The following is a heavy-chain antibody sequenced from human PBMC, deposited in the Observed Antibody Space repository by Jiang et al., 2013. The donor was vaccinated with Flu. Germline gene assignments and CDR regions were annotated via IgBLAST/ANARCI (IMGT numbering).Heavy chain of an antibody. Sequence: MGIIYPGDSDTRYSPSFQGQVTISADKSISTAYLQWSSLKASDTAMYYCARHDHQEMATSFDYWGQGTLVTVSS. CDR3: ARHDHQEMATSFDY. V-gene: IGHV5-51*01. D-gene: IGHD5-24*01. CDR2: IYPGDSDT. J-gene: IGHJ4*02.